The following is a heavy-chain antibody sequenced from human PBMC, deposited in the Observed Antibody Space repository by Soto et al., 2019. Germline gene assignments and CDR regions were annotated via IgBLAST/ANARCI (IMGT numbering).Heavy chain of an antibody. CDR2: ISRSSDYI. D-gene: IGHD3-16*01. V-gene: IGHV3-21*06. J-gene: IGHJ4*02. Sequence: EVQLVESGGGLVKPGGSLRLSCAASGFSFSSYTMNWVRQAPGKGLEWVSSISRSSDYIYYADSLKGRFTISRDNAKNSLYLEMGSLGAEEGGVFFWARGGRCHGGGGIPDYWGQGTLVTVSS. CDR3: ARGGRCHGGGGIPDY. CDR1: GFSFSSYT.